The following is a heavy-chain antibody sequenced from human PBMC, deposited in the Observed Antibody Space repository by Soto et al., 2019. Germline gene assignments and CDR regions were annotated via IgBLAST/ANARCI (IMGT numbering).Heavy chain of an antibody. D-gene: IGHD4-17*01. CDR1: GFTFSSYA. V-gene: IGHV3-23*01. CDR3: AKTASMTIRDGFDH. Sequence: EVQVLESGGGLVQPGGSLRLSCAASGFTFSSYAMSWVRQAPGQGLEWVSAISGSGSNPYYADSVKGRFTISRDNSKNTLYMQMNSLRAEDTALSYCAKTASMTIRDGFDHWGQGTLVTVSS. CDR2: ISGSGSNP. J-gene: IGHJ4*02.